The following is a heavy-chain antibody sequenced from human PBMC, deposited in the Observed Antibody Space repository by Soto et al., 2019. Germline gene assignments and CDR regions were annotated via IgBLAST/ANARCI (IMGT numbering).Heavy chain of an antibody. D-gene: IGHD6-6*01. CDR2: ISGSDDST. V-gene: IGHV3-23*01. CDR1: GFTFSSYA. CDR3: AKRSSSSTFDS. J-gene: IGHJ4*02. Sequence: EVQLLESGGGLVQPGESLRLSCAASGFTFSSYAMSWVRQAPGKGLEWVSVISGSDDSTYYADSVKGRFTISRYNSKYTLYLQMNSLRAEDTAVYYCAKRSSSSTFDSWGQGTLVTVSS.